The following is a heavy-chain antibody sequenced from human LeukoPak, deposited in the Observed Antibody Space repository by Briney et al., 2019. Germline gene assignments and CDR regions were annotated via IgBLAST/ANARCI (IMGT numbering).Heavy chain of an antibody. CDR2: IFYSGST. CDR3: ARDYHDTSGYNYVGGYYYMDV. CDR1: GGSISPYS. D-gene: IGHD3-22*01. Sequence: SETLSLTCTVSGGSISPYSWSWIRQPPGKGLEWIVFIFYSGSTNSNPSLKSRVTISVATSKNEFYLELSSVTAADTAVYYCARDYHDTSGYNYVGGYYYMDVWGKGTTVTVSS. V-gene: IGHV4-59*08. J-gene: IGHJ6*03.